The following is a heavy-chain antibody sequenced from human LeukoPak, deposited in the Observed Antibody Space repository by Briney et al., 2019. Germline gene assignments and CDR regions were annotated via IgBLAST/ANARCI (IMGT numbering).Heavy chain of an antibody. Sequence: GGSLRLSCAASGFTFSSYWMSWVRQAPGKGLEWVANIKQDGSEKYYVDSVKGRFTISRDNAKNSLYLQMNSLRAEDTAVYYCAKDRRPIVVVPAAGFDPWGQGTLVTVSS. CDR1: GFTFSSYW. CDR3: AKDRRPIVVVPAAGFDP. CDR2: IKQDGSEK. J-gene: IGHJ5*02. D-gene: IGHD2-2*01. V-gene: IGHV3-7*01.